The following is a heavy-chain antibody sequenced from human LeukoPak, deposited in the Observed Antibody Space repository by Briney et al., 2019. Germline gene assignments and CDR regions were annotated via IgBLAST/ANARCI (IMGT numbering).Heavy chain of an antibody. Sequence: SETLSLTCTVSGASISSYYWTWIRQTPGKGLEWIGYIHYTGGTNYNPSLKSRVTISVDTSKGQFSLDLTSVTAADTAVYYCAGGPAVTTNDYWGQGTLVTVFS. CDR1: GASISSYY. D-gene: IGHD4-17*01. CDR2: IHYTGGT. J-gene: IGHJ4*02. CDR3: AGGPAVTTNDY. V-gene: IGHV4-59*01.